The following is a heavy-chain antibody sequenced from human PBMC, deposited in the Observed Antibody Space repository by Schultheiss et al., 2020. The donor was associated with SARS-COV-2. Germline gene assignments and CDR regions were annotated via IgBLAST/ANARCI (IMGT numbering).Heavy chain of an antibody. Sequence: SETLSLTCTVSGGSISSYYWGWVRQPPGKGLEWIASIHHSGTTYYRPSLKSRVIISVDTSKRQFSLRLRSVTAADTAVYYCARLYCGSSSCYYYYGMDVWGQGTSVTVSS. J-gene: IGHJ6*02. CDR1: GGSISSYY. V-gene: IGHV4-59*05. CDR3: ARLYCGSSSCYYYYGMDV. CDR2: IHHSGTT. D-gene: IGHD2-2*01.